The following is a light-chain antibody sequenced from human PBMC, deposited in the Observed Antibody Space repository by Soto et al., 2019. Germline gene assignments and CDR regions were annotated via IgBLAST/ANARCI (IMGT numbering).Light chain of an antibody. V-gene: IGKV1-33*01. CDR3: QQYDNFPPYT. Sequence: DIQMTQSPSSLSASVGDRVTITCQASQDIINYLNWFQQRPGKAPRLLIYAASNLEAGVPSRFSGSGSGTNFTFTISSLQPEDTATYYCQQYDNFPPYTFGQGPKVDIK. CDR2: AAS. CDR1: QDIINY. J-gene: IGKJ2*01.